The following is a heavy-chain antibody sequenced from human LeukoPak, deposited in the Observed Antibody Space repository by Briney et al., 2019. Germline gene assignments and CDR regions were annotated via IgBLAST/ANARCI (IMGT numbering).Heavy chain of an antibody. V-gene: IGHV3-21*01. CDR3: ARDHLKAAAAGTLDY. CDR1: GFTFSSYS. CDR2: ISSSSSYI. J-gene: IGHJ4*02. D-gene: IGHD6-13*01. Sequence: GGSLRLSCAASGFTFSSYSMNWVRQAPGKGLEWVSSISSSSSYIYYADSVKGRFTISRDNAKNSLYLQMNSLRAEDTAVYYCARDHLKAAAAGTLDYWGQGTLVTVSS.